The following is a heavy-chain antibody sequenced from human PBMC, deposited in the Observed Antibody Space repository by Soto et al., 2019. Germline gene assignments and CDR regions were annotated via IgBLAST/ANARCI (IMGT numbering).Heavy chain of an antibody. CDR2: TYYRSKWYN. V-gene: IGHV6-1*01. CDR1: GDSVSSNSAA. CDR3: ARISGITGTGYFDY. D-gene: IGHD1-20*01. Sequence: PSQTLSLTCAISGDSVSSNSAAWNWIRQSPSRGLEWLGRTYYRSKWYNEYAVSVKSRITIKPDTSKNQFSLQLNSVTPEDTAVYYCARISGITGTGYFDYWGQGTLVTVSS. J-gene: IGHJ4*02.